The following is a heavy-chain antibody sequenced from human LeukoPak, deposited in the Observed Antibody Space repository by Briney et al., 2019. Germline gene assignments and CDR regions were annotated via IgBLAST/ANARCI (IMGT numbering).Heavy chain of an antibody. CDR3: ARDGVAVGCTED. D-gene: IGHD6-13*01. CDR1: GGTFSSYA. V-gene: IGHV1-69*01. J-gene: IGHJ4*02. CDR2: IIPIFGTA. Sequence: SVKVSCKASGGTFSSYAISWVRQAPGQGLEWMGGIIPIFGTANYAQKFQGRVTITADGSTSTAYMELSSLRSEDTAVYYCARDGVAVGCTEDWGRGTLDSVSS.